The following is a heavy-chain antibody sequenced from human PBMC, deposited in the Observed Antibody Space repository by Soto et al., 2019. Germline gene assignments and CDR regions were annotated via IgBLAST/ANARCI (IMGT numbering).Heavy chain of an antibody. CDR1: GYTFTNYA. CDR3: ARAGYCSGTSCSDAFDI. D-gene: IGHD2-2*01. Sequence: QVQFVQSGAELKKPGASVKVSCKASGYTFTNYAMHWVRQAPGQRLEWMGWINAGNGNTKYSQKFQGRVTITRDTSARTAYVELTSLRSDDTAVYYCARAGYCSGTSCSDAFDIWGQGTLVTVSS. CDR2: INAGNGNT. V-gene: IGHV1-3*01. J-gene: IGHJ3*02.